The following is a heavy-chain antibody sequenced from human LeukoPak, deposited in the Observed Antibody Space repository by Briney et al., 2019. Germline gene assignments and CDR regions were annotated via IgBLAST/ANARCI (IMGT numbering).Heavy chain of an antibody. CDR3: ARVAAVAGADFDF. V-gene: IGHV5-10-1*01. CDR1: GYSFSSHW. D-gene: IGHD6-19*01. J-gene: IGHJ4*02. Sequence: GESLKISCKGSGYSFSSHWITWVRQMPGKGLEWMGRLDPSDSYTNYSPSSQGLVTISADKSINTVYLQWSSLKASDTAMYYCARVAAVAGADFDFWGQGTLVTVSS. CDR2: LDPSDSYT.